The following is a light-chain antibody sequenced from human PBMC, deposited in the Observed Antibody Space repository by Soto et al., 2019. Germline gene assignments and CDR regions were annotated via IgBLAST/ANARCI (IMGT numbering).Light chain of an antibody. CDR1: QSISNW. CDR2: DAS. CDR3: QQYNNWPSWT. J-gene: IGKJ1*01. Sequence: IQMTQSPSTLPASVGDRVTITCRASQSISNWLAWYQQKPGKAPKLLIYDASSLESGVPSRFSGIGSGTEFTLTISSLQSEDSAIYYCQQYNNWPSWTFGQGTKVDIK. V-gene: IGKV1-5*01.